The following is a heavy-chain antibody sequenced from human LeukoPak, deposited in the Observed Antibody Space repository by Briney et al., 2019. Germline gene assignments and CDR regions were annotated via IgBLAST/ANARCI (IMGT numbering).Heavy chain of an antibody. D-gene: IGHD2-8*01. CDR2: LSSSSSYI. CDR1: GFTFSSYR. J-gene: IGHJ4*02. CDR3: ARAYCINGVCYMVDY. V-gene: IGHV3-21*01. Sequence: GGSLCLSCVASGFTFSSYRMNWVRQAPGKGLEWVSSLSSSSSYIYYADSVKGRFTISRDNAKNSLYLRMNSLRAEDTAVYYCARAYCINGVCYMVDYWGQGTQVTASS.